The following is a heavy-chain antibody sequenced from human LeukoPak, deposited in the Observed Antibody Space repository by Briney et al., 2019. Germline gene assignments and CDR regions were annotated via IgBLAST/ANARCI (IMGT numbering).Heavy chain of an antibody. CDR2: VSGSGANT. J-gene: IGHJ4*02. Sequence: PGGSLRLSCVVSGFTVSSNYMSWVRQAPGKGLEWVSAVSGSGANTYYTDSVRGRFTVSRDNSKDTLYLQMSTLRAEDTAVYYCTKGSTTGGELRHDYWGQGTVVTVSS. CDR3: TKGSTTGGELRHDY. CDR1: GFTVSSNY. D-gene: IGHD3-16*01. V-gene: IGHV3-23*01.